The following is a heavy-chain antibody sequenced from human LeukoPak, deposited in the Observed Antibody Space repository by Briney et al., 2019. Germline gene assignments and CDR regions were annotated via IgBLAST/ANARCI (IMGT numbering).Heavy chain of an antibody. J-gene: IGHJ4*02. V-gene: IGHV3-23*01. CDR1: RFTPSSYA. Sequence: GSPRLSLAAPRFTPSSYALRWVRPAPRVGVGGGSTISVNGDSTYYADSVKGRFTVSHDKSKNTLNLEMHSLRVEDAAVYYCAKGGLGGYDAGFDYWGQGTLVTVSS. CDR3: AKGGLGGYDAGFDY. D-gene: IGHD5-12*01. CDR2: ISVNGDST.